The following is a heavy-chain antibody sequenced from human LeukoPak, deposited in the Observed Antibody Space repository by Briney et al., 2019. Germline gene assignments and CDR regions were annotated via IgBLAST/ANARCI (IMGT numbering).Heavy chain of an antibody. CDR2: IYTSGST. CDR3: AREVYCGGDCHTPAEYFQH. D-gene: IGHD2-21*01. CDR1: GGSISSGSYY. V-gene: IGHV4-61*02. J-gene: IGHJ1*01. Sequence: SETLSLTCTVSGGSISSGSYYWSWIRQPPGKGLEWIGRIYTSGSTNYNPSLKSRATISVDTSKNQFSLKLSSVTAADTAVYYCAREVYCGGDCHTPAEYFQHWGQGTLVTVSS.